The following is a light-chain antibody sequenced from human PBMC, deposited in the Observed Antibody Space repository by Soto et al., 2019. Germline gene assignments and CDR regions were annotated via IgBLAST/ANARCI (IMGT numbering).Light chain of an antibody. CDR1: QSVSSSY. CDR2: GAS. V-gene: IGKV3D-7*01. CDR3: QQDCNLPPT. J-gene: IGKJ1*01. Sequence: PGERVTLSCRASQSVSSSYLTWYQQKPGQAPSLLIYGASTRATSIPARFSGSRSGTDFTLTISSLLPEDFAVYYCQQDCNLPPTFGQGSKVEVK.